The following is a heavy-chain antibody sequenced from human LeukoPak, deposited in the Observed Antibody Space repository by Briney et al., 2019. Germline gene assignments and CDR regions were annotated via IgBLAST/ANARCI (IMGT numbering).Heavy chain of an antibody. V-gene: IGHV1-18*01. CDR3: ARAGYCSSTSCYHQPNNWFDP. D-gene: IGHD2-2*01. CDR2: ISAYNGNT. Sequence: ASVKVSCKASGYTFTSYGISWVRQAPGQGPEWMGWISAYNGNTNYAQKLQGRVTMTTDTSTSTAYMELRSLRSDDTAVYYCARAGYCSSTSCYHQPNNWFDPWGQGTLVTVSS. J-gene: IGHJ5*02. CDR1: GYTFTSYG.